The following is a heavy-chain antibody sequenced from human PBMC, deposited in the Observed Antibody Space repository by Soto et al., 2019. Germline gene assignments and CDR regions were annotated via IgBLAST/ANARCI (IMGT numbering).Heavy chain of an antibody. D-gene: IGHD3-22*01. V-gene: IGHV4-34*01. J-gene: IGHJ4*02. CDR1: GGSFSGYY. CDR3: ARVWDYYDSSAFGY. CDR2: INHSGST. Sequence: SETLSLTCAVYGGSFSGYYWSWIRQPPGKGLEWIGEINHSGSTNYNPSLKSRVTISVDTSKNQFSLKLSSVTAADTAVYYCARVWDYYDSSAFGYWGQGTLVTVSS.